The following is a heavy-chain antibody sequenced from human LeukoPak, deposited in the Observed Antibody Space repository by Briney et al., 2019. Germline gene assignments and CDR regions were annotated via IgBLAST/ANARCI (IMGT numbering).Heavy chain of an antibody. Sequence: GGSLRLSCAASGFTFSSYEMNWVRQAPGKGLEWVSYISSSGSTIYYADSVKGRFTISRDNAKNSLYLQMNSLRAEDTAVYYCVRGNDFWSGYCDYWGQGTLVTVSS. CDR1: GFTFSSYE. CDR3: VRGNDFWSGYCDY. V-gene: IGHV3-48*03. J-gene: IGHJ4*02. D-gene: IGHD3-3*01. CDR2: ISSSGSTI.